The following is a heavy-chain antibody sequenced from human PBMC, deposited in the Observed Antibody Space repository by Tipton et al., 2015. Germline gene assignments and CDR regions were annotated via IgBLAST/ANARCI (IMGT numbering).Heavy chain of an antibody. Sequence: GLVKPSGTLSLTCSVSGDSISSSNWWSWVRQPPGKGLEWIGEIHHGGSTNYNPSLKSRVTMSVDTSKNQFSLHLSSVTAADTAVYYCAQLAVDAAVAALDYWGQGTLVTVSS. D-gene: IGHD6-19*01. V-gene: IGHV4-4*02. CDR1: GDSISSSNW. CDR3: AQLAVDAAVAALDY. CDR2: IHHGGST. J-gene: IGHJ4*02.